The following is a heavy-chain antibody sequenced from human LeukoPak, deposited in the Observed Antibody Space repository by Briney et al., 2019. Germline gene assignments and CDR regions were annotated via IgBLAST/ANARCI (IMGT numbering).Heavy chain of an antibody. CDR1: GYTFTSYG. D-gene: IGHD3-3*01. J-gene: IGHJ4*02. V-gene: IGHV1-18*01. CDR2: ISAYNGNT. CDR3: ARSDDYDFWSGYSTPYYFDY. Sequence: ASVKVSCKASGYTFTSYGISWVRQAPGQGLEWVGWISAYNGNTNYAQKLQGRVTMTTDTSTSTAYMELRSLRSDDTAVYYCARSDDYDFWSGYSTPYYFDYWGQGTLVTVSS.